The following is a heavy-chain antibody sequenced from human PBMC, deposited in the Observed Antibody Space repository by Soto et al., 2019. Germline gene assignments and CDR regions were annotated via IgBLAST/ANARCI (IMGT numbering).Heavy chain of an antibody. CDR1: GYTFTGYY. Sequence: GASVKVSCKASGYTFTGYYMHWVRQAPGQGLEWMGWINPNSGGTNYAQKFQGRVTMTRDTSISTAYMELSRLRSDDTAVYYCARDWRNWINMIVVDPPGGMDVWGQGTTVTVSS. J-gene: IGHJ6*02. D-gene: IGHD3-22*01. CDR2: INPNSGGT. V-gene: IGHV1-2*02. CDR3: ARDWRNWINMIVVDPPGGMDV.